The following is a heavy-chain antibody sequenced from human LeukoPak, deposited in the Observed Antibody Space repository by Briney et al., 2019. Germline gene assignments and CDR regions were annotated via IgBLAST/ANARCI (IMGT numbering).Heavy chain of an antibody. CDR1: GFTFSSYS. CDR3: AREGGYSYGYENWFDP. D-gene: IGHD5-18*01. V-gene: IGHV3-21*01. CDR2: ISSSSSYI. Sequence: GGSLRLSCAASGFTFSSYSMNWVRQAPGKGLEWVSSISSSSSYIYYADSVKGRFTISRDNAKNSLYLQMNSLRAEDTAVYYCAREGGYSYGYENWFDPWGQGTLVTVSS. J-gene: IGHJ5*02.